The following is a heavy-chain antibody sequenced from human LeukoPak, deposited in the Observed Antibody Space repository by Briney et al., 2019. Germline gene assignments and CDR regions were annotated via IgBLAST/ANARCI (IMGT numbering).Heavy chain of an antibody. J-gene: IGHJ4*02. Sequence: PGGSLRLSCAASGFTFSIYRMNWVRQAPGKGLEWVSSISGSSSDISYADSVKGRFTISRDNAKNSVYLQMSSLRAEDTAVYYCATGSSSSFDYWGQGTLVTVSA. D-gene: IGHD6-13*01. CDR1: GFTFSIYR. V-gene: IGHV3-21*01. CDR2: ISGSSSDI. CDR3: ATGSSSSFDY.